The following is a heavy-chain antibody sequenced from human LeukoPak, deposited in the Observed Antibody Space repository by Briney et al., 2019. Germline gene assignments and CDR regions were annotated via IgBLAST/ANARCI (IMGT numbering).Heavy chain of an antibody. Sequence: GRSLRLSCAASGFTFSHYAIHWVRQAPGKGLEWVTLISFDGSNSYYADSVEGRFTIARDNSKNTVYLQMNSLRAEDTAVYYCARNGLLTTVTEFDYWGQGTLVTVSS. CDR2: ISFDGSNS. V-gene: IGHV3-30-3*01. CDR1: GFTFSHYA. CDR3: ARNGLLTTVTEFDY. D-gene: IGHD4-17*01. J-gene: IGHJ4*02.